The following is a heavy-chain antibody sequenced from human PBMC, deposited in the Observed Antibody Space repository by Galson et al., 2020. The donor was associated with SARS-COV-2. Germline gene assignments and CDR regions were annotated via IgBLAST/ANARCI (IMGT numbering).Heavy chain of an antibody. CDR1: GFTFSSYA. CDR3: ARLYGGYVSHFDY. CDR2: ISYDGSNK. D-gene: IGHD5-12*01. J-gene: IGHJ4*02. V-gene: IGHV3-30*01. Sequence: GESLKISCAASGFTFSSYAMHWVRQAPGKGLEWVAVISYDGSNKYYADSVKGRFTISRDNSKNTLYLQMNSLRAEDTAVYYCARLYGGYVSHFDYWGQGTLVTVSS.